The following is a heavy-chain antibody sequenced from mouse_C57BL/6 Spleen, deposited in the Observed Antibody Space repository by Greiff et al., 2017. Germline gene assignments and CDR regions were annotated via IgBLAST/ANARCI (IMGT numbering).Heavy chain of an antibody. CDR2: ISSGGSYT. J-gene: IGHJ2*01. D-gene: IGHD4-1*01. CDR3: ARQNWDAYFDY. Sequence: EVQVVESGGDLVKPGGSLKLSCAASGFTFSSYGMSWVRQTPDKRLEWVATISSGGSYTYYPDSVKGRFTISRDNAKNTLYLQMSSLKSEDTAMYYCARQNWDAYFDYWGQGTTLTVSS. V-gene: IGHV5-6*01. CDR1: GFTFSSYG.